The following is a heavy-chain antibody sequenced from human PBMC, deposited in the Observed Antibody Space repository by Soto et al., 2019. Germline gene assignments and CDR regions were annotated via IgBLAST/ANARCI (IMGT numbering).Heavy chain of an antibody. CDR3: GRDNGHTGPGP. D-gene: IGHD2-8*02. J-gene: IGHJ5*02. CDR1: GGSISNYY. CDR2: IYTSGST. V-gene: IGHV4-4*07. Sequence: PSETLSLTCSVSGGSISNYYWSWIRQPAGKGLEWIGRIYTSGSTNYNPSLKSRVTMSVDTSENQFSLKLTSVTAADTAVYYCGRDNGHTGPGPWGQGILVTVSS.